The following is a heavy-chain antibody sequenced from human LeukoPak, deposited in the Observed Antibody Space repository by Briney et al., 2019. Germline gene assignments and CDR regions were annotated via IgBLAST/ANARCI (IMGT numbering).Heavy chain of an antibody. CDR3: VRENVILSEGDYFDY. J-gene: IGHJ4*02. CDR2: ISSSGRTI. Sequence: GGSLRLSCAASGFTFSSYEMHWVRQAPGKGLEWVSYISSSGRTIYYADSVKGRFTISRDNAKNSLYLQMNSLRAEDTAVYYCVRENVILSEGDYFDYWGQGTLVAVSS. D-gene: IGHD5/OR15-5a*01. V-gene: IGHV3-48*03. CDR1: GFTFSSYE.